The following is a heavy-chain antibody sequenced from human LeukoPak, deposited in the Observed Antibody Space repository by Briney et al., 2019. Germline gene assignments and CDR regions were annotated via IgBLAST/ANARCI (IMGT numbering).Heavy chain of an antibody. D-gene: IGHD5-12*01. CDR2: ISYDGSNK. V-gene: IGHV3-30*18. CDR3: AKDSGYDSGADY. Sequence: GRSLRLSCEASGFTFSSYGMHWVRQAPGKGLEWVAVISYDGSNKYYADSVKGRFTISRDNSKNTLYLQVNSLRAEDTAVYYCAKDSGYDSGADYWGQGTLVTVSS. CDR1: GFTFSSYG. J-gene: IGHJ4*02.